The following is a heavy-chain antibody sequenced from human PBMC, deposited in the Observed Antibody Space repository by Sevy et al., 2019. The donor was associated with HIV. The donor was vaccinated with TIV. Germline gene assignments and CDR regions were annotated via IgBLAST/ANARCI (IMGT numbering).Heavy chain of an antibody. CDR3: AKAREKWVLPYMDV. D-gene: IGHD3-22*01. J-gene: IGHJ6*03. V-gene: IGHV3-30*18. Sequence: GGSLRLSCAASGFTFSSYGMHWVRQAPGKGLEWVAVISYDGSNKYYADSVKGRFTISRYNSKNTLYLQMNSLRAEDTAVYYCAKAREKWVLPYMDVWGKGTTVTVSS. CDR2: ISYDGSNK. CDR1: GFTFSSYG.